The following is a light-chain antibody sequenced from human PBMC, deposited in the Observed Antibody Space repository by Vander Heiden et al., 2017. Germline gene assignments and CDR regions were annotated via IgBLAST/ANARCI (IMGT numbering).Light chain of an antibody. CDR1: KSNIGSNY. Sequence: QPVPTHPPSASGHPGQRVTISCSGSKSNIGSNYVYWYQQLPGTAPKLLIYSNNQRPSGVPDRFSGSTSGTSASLAISGLRSEDEADYFCAAWDDSLSGRVFGGGTRLTVL. J-gene: IGLJ3*02. V-gene: IGLV1-47*02. CDR2: SNN. CDR3: AAWDDSLSGRV.